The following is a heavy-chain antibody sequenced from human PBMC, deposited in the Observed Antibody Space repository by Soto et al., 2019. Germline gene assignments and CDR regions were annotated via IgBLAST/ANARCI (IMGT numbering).Heavy chain of an antibody. D-gene: IGHD6-19*01. CDR3: ARIAVAGTLVWFDP. Sequence: GGSLRLSCAASGFTFSSYSMNWVRQAPGKGLEWVSSISSSSSYIYYADPVKGRFTISRDNAKNSLYLQMNSLRAEDTAVYYCARIAVAGTLVWFDPWGQGTLVTVSS. V-gene: IGHV3-21*01. CDR1: GFTFSSYS. CDR2: ISSSSSYI. J-gene: IGHJ5*02.